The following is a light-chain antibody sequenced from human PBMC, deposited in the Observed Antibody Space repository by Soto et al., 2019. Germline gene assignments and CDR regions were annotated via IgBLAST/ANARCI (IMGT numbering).Light chain of an antibody. Sequence: DIQMTQSPASLSAPVGDRVTITCRASQGSSNNLAWYQQKPGKVPKLLIYAASTLQSGVPSRFRGSGSGTDFPRTISSLQSEDVATDYCQKYNSAPWTFGQGTKVEIK. CDR2: AAS. V-gene: IGKV1-27*01. J-gene: IGKJ1*01. CDR3: QKYNSAPWT. CDR1: QGSSNN.